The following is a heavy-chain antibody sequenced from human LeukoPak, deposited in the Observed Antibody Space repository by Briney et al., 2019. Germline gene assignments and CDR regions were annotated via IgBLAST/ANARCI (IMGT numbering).Heavy chain of an antibody. J-gene: IGHJ4*02. Sequence: GGSLRLSCAASGXTFSSYAMHWVRRAPGKGLEWVAVISYDGSNKYYADSVKGRFTISRDNSKNTLYLQMNSLRAEDTAVYYCARDGYNYGNYWGQGTLVTVSS. CDR3: ARDGYNYGNY. CDR1: GXTFSSYA. CDR2: ISYDGSNK. V-gene: IGHV3-30-3*01. D-gene: IGHD5-24*01.